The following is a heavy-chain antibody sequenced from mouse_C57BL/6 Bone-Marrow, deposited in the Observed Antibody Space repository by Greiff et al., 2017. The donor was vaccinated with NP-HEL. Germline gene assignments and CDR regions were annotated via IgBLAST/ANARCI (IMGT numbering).Heavy chain of an antibody. CDR3: TRRGYDGPSDY. J-gene: IGHJ2*01. CDR1: GYTFTDYE. D-gene: IGHD2-3*01. V-gene: IGHV1-15*01. Sequence: VQLQESGAELVRPGASVTLSCKASGYTFTDYEMHWVKQTPVHGLEWIGAIDPETGGTAYNQKFKGKAILTADKSSSTAYMERRSLTSEDSAVYYCTRRGYDGPSDYWGQGTTLTVYS. CDR2: IDPETGGT.